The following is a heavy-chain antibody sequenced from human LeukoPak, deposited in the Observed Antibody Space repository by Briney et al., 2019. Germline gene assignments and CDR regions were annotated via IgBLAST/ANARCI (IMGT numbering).Heavy chain of an antibody. CDR2: VFPADSDT. D-gene: IGHD2-8*01. CDR3: ARHVGYCTTSTCRPELYYVDV. Sequence: PGESLKISCKGSGYNFATYWIGWVRQVPGKGLEWMGIVFPADSDTRYSPSFQGQVTISVDESIRTAYLQWSSLKASDSAIYYCARHVGYCTTSTCRPELYYVDVWGRGTTVTVSS. J-gene: IGHJ6*03. CDR1: GYNFATYW. V-gene: IGHV5-51*01.